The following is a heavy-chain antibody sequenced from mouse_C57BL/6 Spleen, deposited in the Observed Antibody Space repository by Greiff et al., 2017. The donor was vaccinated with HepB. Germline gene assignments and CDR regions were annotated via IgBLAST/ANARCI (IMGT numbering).Heavy chain of an antibody. Sequence: EVQLQQSGPELVKPGASVKISCKASGYSFTGYYMNWVKQSPEKSLEWIGEINPSTGGTTYNQKFKAKATLTVDKSSSTAYMQLKSLTSEDSAVSYCARSGSNYEDYFDYWGQGTTLTVSS. CDR2: INPSTGGT. D-gene: IGHD2-5*01. V-gene: IGHV1-42*01. J-gene: IGHJ2*01. CDR3: ARSGSNYEDYFDY. CDR1: GYSFTGYY.